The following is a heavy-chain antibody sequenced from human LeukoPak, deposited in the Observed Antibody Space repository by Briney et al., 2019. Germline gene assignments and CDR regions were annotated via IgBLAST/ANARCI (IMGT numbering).Heavy chain of an antibody. D-gene: IGHD3-3*01. J-gene: IGHJ6*02. V-gene: IGHV1-18*01. CDR3: ARAAPDFWSGYGMDV. CDR1: GYTLTELS. Sequence: ASVKVSCKVSGYTLTELSMHWVRQAPGKGLEWMGWISAYNGNTNYAQKLQGRVTMTTDTSTSTAYMELRSLRSDDTAVYYCARAAPDFWSGYGMDVWGQGTTVTVSS. CDR2: ISAYNGNT.